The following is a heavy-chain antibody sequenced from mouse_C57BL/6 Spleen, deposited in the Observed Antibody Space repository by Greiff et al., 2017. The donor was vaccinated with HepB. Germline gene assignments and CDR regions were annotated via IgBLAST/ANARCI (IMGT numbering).Heavy chain of an antibody. D-gene: IGHD2-1*01. J-gene: IGHJ3*01. V-gene: IGHV1-82*01. CDR2: IYPGDGDT. Sequence: QVQLQQSGPELVKPGASVKISCKASGYAFSSSWMNWVKQRPGKGLEWIGRIYPGDGDTNYNGKFKGKATLTADKSSSTAYMQLSSLTSEDSAVYFCAKALYYGNYWFAYWGQGTLVTVSA. CDR1: GYAFSSSW. CDR3: AKALYYGNYWFAY.